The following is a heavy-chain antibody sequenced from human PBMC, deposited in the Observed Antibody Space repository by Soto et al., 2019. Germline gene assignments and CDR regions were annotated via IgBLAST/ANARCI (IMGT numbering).Heavy chain of an antibody. CDR2: ISGDGTTQ. CDR3: AKDYCSGGSC. Sequence: GGSLRLSCAASGFKFGDHYMTWIRQAPGKGLEWVSKISGDGTTQYYADSVKGRFTVSRDNSKNTLYLQMNSLRAEDTAVYYCAKDYCSGGSCWGQGTLVTVSS. J-gene: IGHJ4*02. V-gene: IGHV3-11*01. D-gene: IGHD2-15*01. CDR1: GFKFGDHY.